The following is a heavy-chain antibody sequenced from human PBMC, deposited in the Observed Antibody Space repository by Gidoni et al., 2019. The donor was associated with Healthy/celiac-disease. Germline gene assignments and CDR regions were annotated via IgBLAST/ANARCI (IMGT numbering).Heavy chain of an antibody. D-gene: IGHD2-2*01. Sequence: QVKLVASGGGVVQPGRSLRPSCAASGFPFSSYGTQWVRQAPGKGLELVAVIWYDGSNKYYADSVKGRFTISRDNSKNTLYLQMNSLRAEDTAVYYCARDRGYCSSTSCYEYYGIDVWGQGTTVTVSS. CDR1: GFPFSSYG. CDR3: ARDRGYCSSTSCYEYYGIDV. J-gene: IGHJ6*02. V-gene: IGHV3-33*01. CDR2: IWYDGSNK.